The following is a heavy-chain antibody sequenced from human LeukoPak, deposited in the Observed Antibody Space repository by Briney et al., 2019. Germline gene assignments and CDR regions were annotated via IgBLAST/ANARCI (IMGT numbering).Heavy chain of an antibody. D-gene: IGHD4-17*01. J-gene: IGHJ4*02. CDR2: INHSGST. V-gene: IGHV4-34*01. CDR3: ARGHTVTTTADY. CDR1: GGSFSGYY. Sequence: SETLSLTCAVYGGSFSGYYWSWIRQPPGKGLEWIGEINHSGSTNYNPSLKSRGTISVDTSKNQFSLKLSSVTAADTAVYYCARGHTVTTTADYWGQGTLVTVSS.